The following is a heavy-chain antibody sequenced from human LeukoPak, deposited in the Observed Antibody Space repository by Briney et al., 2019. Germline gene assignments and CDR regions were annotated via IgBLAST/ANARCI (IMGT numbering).Heavy chain of an antibody. J-gene: IGHJ4*02. CDR1: GFTFSSYE. CDR3: ARDLYDILTGYPDY. V-gene: IGHV3-48*03. Sequence: PGGSLRLSCAASGFTFSSYEMNWVRQAPGKGLEWVSYISSSGSTIYYADSVKGRFTISRDNAKNSLYLQMNSPRAEDTAVYYCARDLYDILTGYPDYWGQGTLVTVSS. D-gene: IGHD3-9*01. CDR2: ISSSGSTI.